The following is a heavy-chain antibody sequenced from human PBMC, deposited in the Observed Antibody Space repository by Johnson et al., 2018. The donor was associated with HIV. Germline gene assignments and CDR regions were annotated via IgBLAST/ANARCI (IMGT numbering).Heavy chain of an antibody. J-gene: IGHJ3*02. CDR3: AKGYWHAFDI. V-gene: IGHV3-NL1*01. CDR2: LYSGGST. CDR1: GFTFSSYA. D-gene: IGHD1-14*01. Sequence: VQLVESGGGVVQPGRSLRLSCAASGFTFSSYAMHWVRQAPGKGLEWVSLLYSGGSTYYADSVKGRFTISRDNSKNTLYLQMNSLRAEDTAVYYCAKGYWHAFDIWGQGTMVTVSS.